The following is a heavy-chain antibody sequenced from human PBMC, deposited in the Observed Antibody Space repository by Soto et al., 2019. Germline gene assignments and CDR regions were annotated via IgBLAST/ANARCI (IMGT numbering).Heavy chain of an antibody. Sequence: SETLSLTCTVSAGSISSYYWSWVRQPPGKGLEWIGYIFYSGATNYNPSLESRVTISIDTSKNQFSLRLTSVTAADTAVYYCAREHTVGQIDYWGQGVLVTAPQ. CDR2: IFYSGAT. V-gene: IGHV4-59*01. D-gene: IGHD1-26*01. CDR3: AREHTVGQIDY. J-gene: IGHJ4*02. CDR1: AGSISSYY.